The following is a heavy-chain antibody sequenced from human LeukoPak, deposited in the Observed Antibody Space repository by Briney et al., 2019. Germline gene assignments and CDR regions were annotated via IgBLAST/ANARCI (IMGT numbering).Heavy chain of an antibody. V-gene: IGHV1-2*02. D-gene: IGHD1-26*01. CDR3: AVVGATPSFDY. J-gene: IGHJ4*02. CDR2: INPTSGGT. Sequence: ASVKVSCKASGYTFTGYYMHWVRQAPGQGLEWMGWINPTSGGTNYAQKFQGRVTMTRDTSISTAYMELSRLRSDDTAVYYCAVVGATPSFDYWGQGTLVTVSS. CDR1: GYTFTGYY.